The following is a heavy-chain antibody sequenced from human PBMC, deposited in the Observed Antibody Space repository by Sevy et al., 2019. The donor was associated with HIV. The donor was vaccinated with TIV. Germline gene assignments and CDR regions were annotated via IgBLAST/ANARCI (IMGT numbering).Heavy chain of an antibody. CDR2: ISYAGSNK. Sequence: GGSLRLSCAASGFMFSSYSVHWVRQAPGKGLEWVGVISYAGSNKYYADSVKGRFTISRDNSKNTLYLQMNSLRAEDTAVYYCARDVAFTTEYSYGMDVWGQGTTVTVSS. V-gene: IGHV3-30-3*01. J-gene: IGHJ6*02. CDR3: ARDVAFTTEYSYGMDV. D-gene: IGHD4-17*01. CDR1: GFMFSSYS.